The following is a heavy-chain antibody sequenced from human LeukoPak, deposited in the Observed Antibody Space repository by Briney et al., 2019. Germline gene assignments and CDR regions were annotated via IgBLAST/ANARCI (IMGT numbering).Heavy chain of an antibody. D-gene: IGHD5-18*01. Sequence: SVKVSCKASGGTFSSYAISWVPQAPGQGLEWMGGIIPIFGTANYAQKFQGRVTITADESTSTAYMELSSLRSEDTAVYYCARGGYHGYGYNSDYWGQGTLVTVSS. J-gene: IGHJ4*02. V-gene: IGHV1-69*13. CDR2: IIPIFGTA. CDR3: ARGGYHGYGYNSDY. CDR1: GGTFSSYA.